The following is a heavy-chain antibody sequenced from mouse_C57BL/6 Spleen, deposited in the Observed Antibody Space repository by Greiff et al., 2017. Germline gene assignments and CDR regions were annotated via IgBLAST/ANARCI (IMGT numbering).Heavy chain of an antibody. CDR2: INPSNGGT. CDR3: ARIGLGKGLLAY. V-gene: IGHV1-53*01. D-gene: IGHD4-1*01. Sequence: QVQLQQPGTELVKPGASVKLSCKASGYTFTSYWMHWVKQRPGQGLEWIGNINPSNGGTKYNEKFKSKATLTVDKSSSTAYMQLSSLTSEDSAVYYCARIGLGKGLLAYWGQGTLVTVSA. CDR1: GYTFTSYW. J-gene: IGHJ3*01.